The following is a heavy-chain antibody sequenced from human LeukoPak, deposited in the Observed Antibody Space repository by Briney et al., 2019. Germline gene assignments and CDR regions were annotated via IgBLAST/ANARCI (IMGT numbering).Heavy chain of an antibody. D-gene: IGHD4-23*01. CDR3: AKDGGLWVTAHWGDS. J-gene: IGHJ4*02. CDR2: ITTGDGNT. V-gene: IGHV3-23*01. Sequence: GGSLRLSCTASGFTFSSYTMTWVRQAPGKGLKWVSTITTGDGNTYYADSVKGRFTVSRDDSKNTLYLQMNSLRAEDTAVYYCAKDGGLWVTAHWGDSWGRGTLVTVSS. CDR1: GFTFSSYT.